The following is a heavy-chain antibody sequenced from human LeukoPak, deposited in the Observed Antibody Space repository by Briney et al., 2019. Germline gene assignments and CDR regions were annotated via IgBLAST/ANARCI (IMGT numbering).Heavy chain of an antibody. D-gene: IGHD4-17*01. CDR3: ARLYGDYYFDY. CDR2: IYYSGST. Sequence: SETLSLICTVSGGSISSSSYYWGWIRQPPGKGLEWIGSIYYSGSTYYNPSLKSRVTISVDTSKNQFSLKLSSVTAADTAVYYCARLYGDYYFDYWGQGTLGTVSS. CDR1: GGSISSSSYY. V-gene: IGHV4-39*01. J-gene: IGHJ4*02.